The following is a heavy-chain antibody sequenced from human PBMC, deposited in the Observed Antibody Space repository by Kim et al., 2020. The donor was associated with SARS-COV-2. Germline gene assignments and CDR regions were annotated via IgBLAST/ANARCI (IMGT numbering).Heavy chain of an antibody. CDR2: ISSGGNNK. CDR1: GFTFGNYA. J-gene: IGHJ4*02. Sequence: GGSLRLSCAASGFTFGNYAMPWVRQAPGKGPEWVAGISSGGNNKYYADSVKGRFTISRDNSKNTLLLQMDSLRPEDTAVYYCAKGVRTSGPNCAWDCYLGTWGEGSLVTPSS. D-gene: IGHD2-21*02. V-gene: IGHV3-30*18. CDR3: AKGVRTSGPNCAWDCYLGT.